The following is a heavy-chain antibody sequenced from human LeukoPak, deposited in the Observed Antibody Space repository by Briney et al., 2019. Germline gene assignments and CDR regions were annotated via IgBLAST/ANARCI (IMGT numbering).Heavy chain of an antibody. Sequence: SETLSLTCTVSGGSISGYYWSWIRQPPGKGLEWIGYIYYSGSTTYNPSLESRVTISVDTSKNQFSLKLSSVTAADTAVYYCARGTYYYGSGSYFHFDYWGQGTLVTVSS. CDR2: IYYSGST. CDR1: GGSISGYY. J-gene: IGHJ4*02. V-gene: IGHV4-59*01. CDR3: ARGTYYYGSGSYFHFDY. D-gene: IGHD3-10*01.